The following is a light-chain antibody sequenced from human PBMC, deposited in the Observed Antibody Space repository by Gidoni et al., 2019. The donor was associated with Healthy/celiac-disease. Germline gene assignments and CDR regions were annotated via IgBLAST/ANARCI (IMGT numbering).Light chain of an antibody. CDR3: QQRSNWPRGT. J-gene: IGKJ1*01. Sequence: EIVLTQSPATLSLSPGERATLSCRASQSVSSYLAWYQQKPGQAPRLLIYDASNRATGIPARFSGSGSGTDFTLTISSLEPEDFAVYYCQQRSNWPRGTFGXGXKVE. CDR2: DAS. V-gene: IGKV3-11*01. CDR1: QSVSSY.